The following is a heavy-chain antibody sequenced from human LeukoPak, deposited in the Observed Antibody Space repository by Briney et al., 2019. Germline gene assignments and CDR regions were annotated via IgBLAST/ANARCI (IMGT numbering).Heavy chain of an antibody. CDR1: GGTFSSYA. V-gene: IGHV1-69*05. CDR2: IIPIFGTA. D-gene: IGHD3-22*01. Sequence: SVKVSCKASGGTFSSYAISWVRQAPGQGLEWMGRIIPIFGTANYAQKFQGRVTITTDESTSTAYMELSSLRSEDTAVYYCARDGSGYYSLVALDIWGQGTMVTVSS. J-gene: IGHJ3*02. CDR3: ARDGSGYYSLVALDI.